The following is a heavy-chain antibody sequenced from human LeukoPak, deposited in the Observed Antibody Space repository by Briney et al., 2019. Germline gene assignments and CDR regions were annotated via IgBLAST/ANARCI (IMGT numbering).Heavy chain of an antibody. CDR1: GFTSSSYG. CDR3: AKGRGIVGATPFDY. D-gene: IGHD1-26*01. CDR2: ISYDGSNK. Sequence: GRSLRLSCAASGFTSSSYGMHWVRQAPGKGLEWVAVISYDGSNKYYADSVKGRFTISRDNSKNTLYLQMNSLRAEDTAVYYCAKGRGIVGATPFDYWGQGTLVTVSS. V-gene: IGHV3-30*18. J-gene: IGHJ4*02.